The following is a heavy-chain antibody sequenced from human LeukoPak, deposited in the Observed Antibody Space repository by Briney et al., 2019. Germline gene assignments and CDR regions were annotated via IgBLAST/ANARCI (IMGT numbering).Heavy chain of an antibody. D-gene: IGHD6-6*01. J-gene: IGHJ6*02. Sequence: GGSLRLSCAASGFTFSDYIMNWVRQAPGKGLEWVACISRNSTYIHYADTVKGRFTISRDNARNSLSLQMNSLRAEDPAVYYCASEYSSSSHYYGLDVWGQGTPVTVSS. V-gene: IGHV3-21*01. CDR2: ISRNSTYI. CDR3: ASEYSSSSHYYGLDV. CDR1: GFTFSDYI.